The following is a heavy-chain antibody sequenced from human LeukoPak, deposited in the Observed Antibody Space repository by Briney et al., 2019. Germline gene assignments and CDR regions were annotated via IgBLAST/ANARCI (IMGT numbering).Heavy chain of an antibody. D-gene: IGHD6-13*01. CDR2: ISAYNGNT. CDR3: ARAVAEYYFDY. Sequence: ASVKVSCKASGYTLSSYYFHWVRQAPGQGLEWMGWISAYNGNTNYAQKLQGRVTMTTDTSTSTAYMELRSLRSDDTAVYYCARAVAEYYFDYWGQGTLVTVSS. CDR1: GYTLSSYY. V-gene: IGHV1-18*01. J-gene: IGHJ4*02.